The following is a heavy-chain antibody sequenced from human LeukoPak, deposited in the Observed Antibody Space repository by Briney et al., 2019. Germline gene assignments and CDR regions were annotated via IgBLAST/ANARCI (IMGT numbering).Heavy chain of an antibody. Sequence: GGSLRLSCAASGFTFSSYSMNWVRQAPGKGLEWVSGINWNGGSTGYADSVKGRFTISRDNAKNSLYLQMNSLRAEDMALYYCARREYYYDSSGRGSNDAFDIWGQGTMVTVSS. V-gene: IGHV3-20*04. J-gene: IGHJ3*02. CDR1: GFTFSSYS. CDR3: ARREYYYDSSGRGSNDAFDI. CDR2: INWNGGST. D-gene: IGHD3-22*01.